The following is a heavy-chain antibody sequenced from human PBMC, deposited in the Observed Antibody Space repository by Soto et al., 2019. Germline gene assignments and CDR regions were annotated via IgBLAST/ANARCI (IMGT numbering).Heavy chain of an antibody. CDR3: AKERPLYSSSWYYFDY. J-gene: IGHJ4*02. Sequence: ASVKVSCKASGYTFTSYYMHWVLQAPGQGLEWMGINNPSGGSTSYAQKFQGRVTMTRDTSTSTVYMELSSLRSEDTAVYYCAKERPLYSSSWYYFDYWGQGTLVTVAS. D-gene: IGHD6-13*01. CDR2: NNPSGGST. V-gene: IGHV1-46*01. CDR1: GYTFTSYY.